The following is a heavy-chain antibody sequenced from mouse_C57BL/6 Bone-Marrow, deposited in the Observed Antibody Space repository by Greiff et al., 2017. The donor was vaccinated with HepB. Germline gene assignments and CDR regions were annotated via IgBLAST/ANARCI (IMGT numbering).Heavy chain of an antibody. CDR2: IYPGSGST. V-gene: IGHV1-55*01. J-gene: IGHJ4*01. CDR1: GYTFTSYW. D-gene: IGHD2-4*01. CDR3: ATDDYDGEDAMDY. Sequence: QVQLQQPGAELVKPGASVKMSCKASGYTFTSYWITWVKQRPGQGLEWIGDIYPGSGSTNYNEKFKSKATLTVDTSSSTAYMQLSSLTSEDSAVYYCATDDYDGEDAMDYWGQGPSVTVSS.